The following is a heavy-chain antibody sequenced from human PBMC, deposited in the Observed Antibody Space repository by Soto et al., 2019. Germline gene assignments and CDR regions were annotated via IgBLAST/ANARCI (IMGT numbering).Heavy chain of an antibody. J-gene: IGHJ4*02. CDR3: ASGASRWYPYFFDS. V-gene: IGHV1-69*01. D-gene: IGHD6-13*01. CDR1: EGTFNSYA. CDR2: IIPYYNTL. Sequence: QAQVVQSGAEVRKPGSSVKLSCKASEGTFNSYAIAWVRQAPGQGLEWMGGIIPYYNTLNYAQKFQDRVTITADAATTTVYMELSSLRSDDPAVYFCASGASRWYPYFFDSCAQGTLVTVSS.